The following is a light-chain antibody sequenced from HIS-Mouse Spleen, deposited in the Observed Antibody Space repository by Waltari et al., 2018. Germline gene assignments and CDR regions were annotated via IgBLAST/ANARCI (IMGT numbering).Light chain of an antibody. CDR2: GAS. J-gene: IGKJ4*01. Sequence: EIVMTQSPATLSVSPGERAPLPCRASQSVSSNLAWYQQKPGQAPRLPIYGASTRATGIPARFSGSGSGTEFTLTISSLQSEDFAVYYCQQYNNWPRTFGGGTKVEIK. V-gene: IGKV3-15*01. CDR3: QQYNNWPRT. CDR1: QSVSSN.